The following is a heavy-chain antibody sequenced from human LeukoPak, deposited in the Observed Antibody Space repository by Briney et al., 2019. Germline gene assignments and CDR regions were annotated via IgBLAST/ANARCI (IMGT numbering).Heavy chain of an antibody. D-gene: IGHD2/OR15-2a*01. J-gene: IGHJ4*02. CDR3: VSFYEAY. CDR2: INSDGSWT. CDR1: GNYW. Sequence: GGSLRLSCAASGNYWMHWVRQAPGKGLVWVSHINSDGSWTSYADSVKGRFTISKDNAKNTVYLRMNNLRAEDTAVYYCVSFYEAYWGRGTLVTVSS. V-gene: IGHV3-74*01.